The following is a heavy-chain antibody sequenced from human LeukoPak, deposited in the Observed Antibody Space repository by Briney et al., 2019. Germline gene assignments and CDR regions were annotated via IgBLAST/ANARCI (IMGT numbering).Heavy chain of an antibody. J-gene: IGHJ4*02. CDR3: ARDHNGGGVY. CDR2: ISYDGRSQ. Sequence: GGSLRLSCAASGFTFSNYAMHWVRQTPGKGLERVAVISYDGRSQNYPDSVKGRFTISRDNSKNTLYLQMNSLRPEDTAVYYCARDHNGGGVYWGQGTLVTVSS. V-gene: IGHV3-30*04. D-gene: IGHD3-16*01. CDR1: GFTFSNYA.